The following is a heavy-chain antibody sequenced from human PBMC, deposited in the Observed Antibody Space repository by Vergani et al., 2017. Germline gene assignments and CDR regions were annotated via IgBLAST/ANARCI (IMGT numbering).Heavy chain of an antibody. J-gene: IGHJ6*02. CDR3: ARDHPDIVVVVAAKDYYYGMDV. Sequence: EVQLVESGGGLVQPGGSLRLSCAASGFTFSSYWMHWVRQAPGKGLVWVSRINSDGSSTSYADSVKGRFTISRDNAKNTLYLQMNSLRAEDTAVYYCARDHPDIVVVVAAKDYYYGMDVWGQGTTVTVSS. CDR2: INSDGSST. V-gene: IGHV3-74*01. CDR1: GFTFSSYW. D-gene: IGHD2-15*01.